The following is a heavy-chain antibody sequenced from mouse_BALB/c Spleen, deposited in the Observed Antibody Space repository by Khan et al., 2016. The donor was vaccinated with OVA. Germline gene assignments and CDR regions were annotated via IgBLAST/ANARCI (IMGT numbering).Heavy chain of an antibody. V-gene: IGHV3-2*02. CDR2: ISYSGVT. J-gene: IGHJ2*01. CDR3: ARGNYYGYYFDY. Sequence: EVQLVESGPGLVKPSQSLSLTCTVTGYSITSGYAWNWIRHFPGNKLEWMGYISYSGVTSYTPSLKSRISITRDTSKNQFFLQLNSVTTEDTATYSCARGNYYGYYFDYWGQGTTLTGSS. D-gene: IGHD1-1*01. CDR1: GYSITSGYA.